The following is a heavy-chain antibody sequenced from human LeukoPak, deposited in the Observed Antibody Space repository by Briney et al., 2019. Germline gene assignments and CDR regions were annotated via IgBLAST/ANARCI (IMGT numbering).Heavy chain of an antibody. CDR2: FYTSGTT. V-gene: IGHV4-4*07. J-gene: IGHJ2*01. Sequence: PSETLSLTCSVSGGSISSYSWNWIRQPAGKGLEWIGRFYTSGTTNYNPSLTSRVTMSIDTSKNQVSLKMRSVTAADTAVYYCARTVVTLDWYFDLWGRGTLVSVSS. D-gene: IGHD4-23*01. CDR1: GGSISSYS. CDR3: ARTVVTLDWYFDL.